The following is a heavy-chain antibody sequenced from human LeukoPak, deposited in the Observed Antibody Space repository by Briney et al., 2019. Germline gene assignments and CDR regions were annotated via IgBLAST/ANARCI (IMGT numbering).Heavy chain of an antibody. V-gene: IGHV3-23*01. CDR3: AKGYDFWSGGIDH. Sequence: WGSLRLSCAASGFRFSSYAMSWVRQAPGKGLEWVSAISGSGVSTYYADSVKGRFTVSRDNSKNTLYLQLNSLRAEDTAIYYCAKGYDFWSGGIDHWGQGTLVTVSS. J-gene: IGHJ4*02. D-gene: IGHD3-3*01. CDR1: GFRFSSYA. CDR2: ISGSGVST.